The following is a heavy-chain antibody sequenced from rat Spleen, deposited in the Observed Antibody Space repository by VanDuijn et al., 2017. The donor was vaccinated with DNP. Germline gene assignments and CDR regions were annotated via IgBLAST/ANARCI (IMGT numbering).Heavy chain of an antibody. CDR3: ARALATVAPTGAMDA. J-gene: IGHJ4*01. V-gene: IGHV2-27*01. Sequence: QVQLKESGPGLVQPSQTLSLTCTVSGFSLTSYHVHWVRQPPGKGLEWMGRIQSGGSSDYNSALKSRLSISRDTSKSQVFIKMNSVQTEDTAVYFCARALATVAPTGAMDAWGQGTSVTVSS. CDR1: GFSLTSYH. CDR2: IQSGGSS. D-gene: IGHD3-1*01.